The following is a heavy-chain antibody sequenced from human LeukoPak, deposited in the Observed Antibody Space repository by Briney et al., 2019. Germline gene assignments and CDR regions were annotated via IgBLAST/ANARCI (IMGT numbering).Heavy chain of an antibody. J-gene: IGHJ4*02. CDR1: GFTITNYW. Sequence: GGSLRLSCAASGFTITNYWMSWVRQAPGKGPEWVANIKQDGSEEYYADSVKGRFTISRDNGKNSLNLQLNSLRAEDTAVYYCARWAGVTDYWGQGTLVTVSS. CDR2: IKQDGSEE. CDR3: ARWAGVTDY. D-gene: IGHD5-18*01. V-gene: IGHV3-7*01.